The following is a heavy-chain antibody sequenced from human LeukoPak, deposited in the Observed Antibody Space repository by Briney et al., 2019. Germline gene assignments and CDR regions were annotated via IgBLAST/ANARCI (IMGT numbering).Heavy chain of an antibody. V-gene: IGHV3-66*01. D-gene: IGHD3-10*01. Sequence: PGGSLRLSCAASGFTVSSNYMSWVRQAPGKGLEWVSVIYSGGSTYYADSVKGRFTISRDNSKNTLYLQMNSLRAEDTALYYCARGYGSGSYYNEYFQHWGQGTLVTVSS. CDR3: ARGYGSGSYYNEYFQH. CDR1: GFTVSSNY. CDR2: IYSGGST. J-gene: IGHJ1*01.